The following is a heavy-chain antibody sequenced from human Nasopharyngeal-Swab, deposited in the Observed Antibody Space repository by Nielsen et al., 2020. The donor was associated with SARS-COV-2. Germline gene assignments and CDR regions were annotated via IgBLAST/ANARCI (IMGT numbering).Heavy chain of an antibody. D-gene: IGHD4-23*01. CDR1: GFTFNIYW. CDR2: INQAGSER. J-gene: IGHJ2*01. Sequence: GESLKISCAASGFTFNIYWMSWVRQAPGKGLEWVANINQAGSERYYVDSVKGRFTISRDNAKNSVYLQMNSLRVEDTAVYYCARPYGGNSFWYFDLWGRGTLVTVSS. V-gene: IGHV3-7*03. CDR3: ARPYGGNSFWYFDL.